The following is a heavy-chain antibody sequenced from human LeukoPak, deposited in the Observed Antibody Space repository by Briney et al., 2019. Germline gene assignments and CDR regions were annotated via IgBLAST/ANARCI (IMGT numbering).Heavy chain of an antibody. CDR3: ARDGWPGSSYYRPFDY. D-gene: IGHD3-10*01. Sequence: GGSLRLSCAASGFSFSSYSINWIRQTPGKGLEWVSSISSGGNYIYYADSVKGRFIISRDNAENSLHLQMNSLRAEDTAVYYCARDGWPGSSYYRPFDYWGQGTLVTVSS. V-gene: IGHV3-21*01. CDR1: GFSFSSYS. CDR2: ISSGGNYI. J-gene: IGHJ4*02.